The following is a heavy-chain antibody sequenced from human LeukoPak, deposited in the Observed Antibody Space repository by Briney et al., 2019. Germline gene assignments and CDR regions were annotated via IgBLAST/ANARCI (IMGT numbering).Heavy chain of an antibody. CDR3: ATDRGAVAGTWRY. Sequence: ASVKVSCKASGGTFSSYAISWVRQAPGQGLEWMGGIIPIFGTANYAQKFQGRVTITTDESTSTAYMELSSLRSEDTAVYYCATDRGAVAGTWRYWGQGTLVTVSS. D-gene: IGHD6-19*01. CDR2: IIPIFGTA. J-gene: IGHJ4*02. V-gene: IGHV1-69*05. CDR1: GGTFSSYA.